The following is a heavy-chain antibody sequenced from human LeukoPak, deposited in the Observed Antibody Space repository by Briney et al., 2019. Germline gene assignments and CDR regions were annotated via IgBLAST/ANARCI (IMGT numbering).Heavy chain of an antibody. D-gene: IGHD5-18*01. J-gene: IGHJ6*03. CDR3: ARVGYSYVINDWSRTGLGAYPTKYYYHMDV. CDR2: INHSGST. CDR1: GGSFSGYY. Sequence: PSETLSPTCAVYGGSFSGYYWSWIRQPPGKGLEWIVEINHSGSTNYNPSLKSRVTISGDTSKNQFSLKLSSVTAAHTAVYFCARVGYSYVINDWSRTGLGAYPTKYYYHMDVWGKGTTVTVSS. V-gene: IGHV4-34*01.